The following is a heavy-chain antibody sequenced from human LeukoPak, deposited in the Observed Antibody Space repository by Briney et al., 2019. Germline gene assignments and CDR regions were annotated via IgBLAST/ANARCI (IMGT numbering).Heavy chain of an antibody. J-gene: IGHJ5*02. CDR3: AREENSSWGWFDP. V-gene: IGHV3-23*01. CDR1: GFTFSNHG. D-gene: IGHD6-13*01. CDR2: ISPSGDIT. Sequence: GGSLRLSCAASGFTFSNHGMNWVRQAPGKGLEWVSGISPSGDITYYADSVKGRFTVSRDNGKKSLYLQISSLKAEDTAVYYCAREENSSWGWFDPWGQGTLVTVSS.